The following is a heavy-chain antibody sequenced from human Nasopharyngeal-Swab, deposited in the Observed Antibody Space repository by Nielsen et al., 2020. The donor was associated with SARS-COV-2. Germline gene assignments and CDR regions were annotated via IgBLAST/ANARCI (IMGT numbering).Heavy chain of an antibody. J-gene: IGHJ4*02. CDR3: AREVTIFGVVVPFTYFDY. CDR1: GGSISSSSYY. Sequence: SETLSLTFTVSGGSISSSSYYWGWIRQPPAKGLEWIGSIYYSGSTYYNPSLKSRVTISVDTSKNQFSLKLSSATAADTAVYYCAREVTIFGVVVPFTYFDYWGQGTLVTVSS. CDR2: IYYSGST. D-gene: IGHD3-3*01. V-gene: IGHV4-39*07.